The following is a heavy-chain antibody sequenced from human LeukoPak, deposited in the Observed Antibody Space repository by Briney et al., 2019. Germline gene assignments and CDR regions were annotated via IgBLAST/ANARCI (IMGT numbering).Heavy chain of an antibody. J-gene: IGHJ4*02. CDR1: GFTFSSYE. D-gene: IGHD6-19*01. V-gene: IGHV3-48*03. CDR3: AKRMVAVAGADY. CDR2: ISSSGSTI. Sequence: PGGSLRLSCAASGFTFSSYEMNWVRQAPGKGLEWVSYISSSGSTIYYADSVKGRFTISRDNSKNTLYLQMNSLRAEDTAVYYCAKRMVAVAGADYWGQGTLVTVSS.